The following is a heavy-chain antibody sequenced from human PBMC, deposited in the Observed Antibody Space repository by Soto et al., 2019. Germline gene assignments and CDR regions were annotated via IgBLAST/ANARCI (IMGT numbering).Heavy chain of an antibody. CDR2: IYYSGST. CDR3: ARGDYYDSSGYFPGGMDV. D-gene: IGHD3-22*01. Sequence: QVQLQESGPGLVKPSQTLSLTCTVSGDSISSGDYYWSWIRQPPGKGLEWIGYIYYSGSTYYNPCLKSRVTISVDTSKNQFSLKLSSVTAADTAVYYCARGDYYDSSGYFPGGMDVWGQGTTVTVSS. J-gene: IGHJ6*02. V-gene: IGHV4-30-4*01. CDR1: GDSISSGDYY.